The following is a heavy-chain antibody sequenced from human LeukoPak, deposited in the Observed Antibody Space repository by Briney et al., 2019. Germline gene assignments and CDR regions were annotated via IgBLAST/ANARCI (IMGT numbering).Heavy chain of an antibody. CDR1: GFTFNSYS. D-gene: IGHD3-10*01. Sequence: GGSLRLSCAASGFTFNSYSMNWVRQAPGKGLGWLSYISSSSTTIYYADSVKGRFTISRDNAKNSLYLQMNSLRAEDTAVYYCARVPWFGEPNSGGDSDYWGQGTLVTVSS. J-gene: IGHJ4*02. CDR2: ISSSSTTI. V-gene: IGHV3-48*01. CDR3: ARVPWFGEPNSGGDSDY.